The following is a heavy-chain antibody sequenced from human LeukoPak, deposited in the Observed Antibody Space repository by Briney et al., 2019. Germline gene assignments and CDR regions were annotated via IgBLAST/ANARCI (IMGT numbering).Heavy chain of an antibody. CDR1: GYTFTGYY. CDR2: INPNTGDT. V-gene: IGHV1-2*02. D-gene: IGHD2-8*01. Sequence: ASVKVSCKASGYTFTGYYIHWVRQAPGQGLEWMGWINPNTGDTNYAQKLQGRVTITRNTSISTAYMELSSLRSEDTAVYYCAREGYCSSTSCYPLGYCTNGVCYGHDHDAFDIWGQGTMVTVSS. J-gene: IGHJ3*02. CDR3: AREGYCSSTSCYPLGYCTNGVCYGHDHDAFDI.